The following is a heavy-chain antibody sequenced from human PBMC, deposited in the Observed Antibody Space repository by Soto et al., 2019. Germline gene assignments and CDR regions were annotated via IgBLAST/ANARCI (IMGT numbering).Heavy chain of an antibody. J-gene: IGHJ6*02. V-gene: IGHV1-8*01. CDR2: MNPNSGNT. Sequence: QVQLVQSGAEVKKHGASVKVSCKASGYTFTSYDINWVRQATGQGLEWMGWMNPNSGNTGYAQKFQGTVTMTRNTSLTTAYMELSSLRSEDTAVSYCAREMTALGMDVWGQGPTVTVSS. CDR1: GYTFTSYD. CDR3: AREMTALGMDV.